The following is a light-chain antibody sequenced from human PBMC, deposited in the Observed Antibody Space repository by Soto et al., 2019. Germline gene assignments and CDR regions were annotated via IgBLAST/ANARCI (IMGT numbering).Light chain of an antibody. J-gene: IGLJ2*01. CDR2: LEGSGSY. V-gene: IGLV4-60*03. Sequence: QPVLTQSSSASASLGSSVKLTCTLSSGHSSYIIAWHQQQPGKAPRYLMKLEGSGSYNKGSGDPDRFSGSSSGADRYLTISNLQSEDEADYYCETWDSNTHVFGGGTKLTVL. CDR3: ETWDSNTHV. CDR1: SGHSSYI.